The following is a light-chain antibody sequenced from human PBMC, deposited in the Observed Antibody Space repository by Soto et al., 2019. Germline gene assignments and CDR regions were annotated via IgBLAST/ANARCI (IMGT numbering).Light chain of an antibody. CDR1: SSNIGSNT. Sequence: QSVLTQTPSASGTPGKRVTISCSGSSSNIGSNTVNWYQQLPGTAPKLLIYSNNQRPSGVPDRFSGSKSGTSASLAISGLQSEDEADYYCAAWDDSLNGHYVFGTGTKVTVL. CDR3: AAWDDSLNGHYV. CDR2: SNN. V-gene: IGLV1-44*01. J-gene: IGLJ1*01.